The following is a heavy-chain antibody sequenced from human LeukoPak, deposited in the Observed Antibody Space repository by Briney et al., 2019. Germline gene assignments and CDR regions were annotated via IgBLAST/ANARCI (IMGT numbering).Heavy chain of an antibody. CDR3: ARDRSGWPLQNWFDP. D-gene: IGHD6-19*01. CDR2: IWYDGSNK. V-gene: IGHV3-33*01. J-gene: IGHJ5*02. Sequence: GGSLRLSCAASGFTFSSYGMHWVRQAPGKGLEWVAVIWYDGSNKYYADSVKGRFTISRDNSKNTLYLQMNSLRAEDTAVYYCARDRSGWPLQNWFDPWGQGTLVTVSS. CDR1: GFTFSSYG.